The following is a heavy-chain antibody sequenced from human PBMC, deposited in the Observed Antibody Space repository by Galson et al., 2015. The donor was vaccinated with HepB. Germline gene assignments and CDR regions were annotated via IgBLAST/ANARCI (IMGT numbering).Heavy chain of an antibody. D-gene: IGHD1-26*01. CDR3: ARAPSPDIVGATWSSFDY. V-gene: IGHV6-1*01. J-gene: IGHJ4*02. CDR1: GDSVSSNSAA. Sequence: CAISGDSVSSNSAAWNWIRQSPSRGLEWLGRTYYRSKWYNDYAVSVKSRITINPDTSKNQFSLQLNSVTPEDTAVYYCARAPSPDIVGATWSSFDYWGQGTLVTVSS. CDR2: TYYRSKWYN.